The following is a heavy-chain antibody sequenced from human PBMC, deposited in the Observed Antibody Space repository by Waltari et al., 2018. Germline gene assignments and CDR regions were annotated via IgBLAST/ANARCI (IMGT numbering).Heavy chain of an antibody. CDR3: ARDRDWAFDI. D-gene: IGHD2-21*01. CDR1: GFALRCYS. J-gene: IGHJ3*02. Sequence: EVQLVASGGGLVQPGGSLRLSCAASGFALRCYSMTWFRQAPGKGLEWVSYISGDSGSIHYADSVKGRITVSRDNAKNSLYLQMSSLTAEDTAVFYCARDRDWAFDIWGQGTMVTVSS. CDR2: ISGDSGSI. V-gene: IGHV3-48*04.